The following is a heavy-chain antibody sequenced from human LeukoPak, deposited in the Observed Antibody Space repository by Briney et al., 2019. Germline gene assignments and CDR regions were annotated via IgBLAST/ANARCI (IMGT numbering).Heavy chain of an antibody. V-gene: IGHV3-20*04. Sequence: GGSLRLSCVASGLTFDDYAMSWVRQAPGKGLEWVSGINWNGDNTVYADSVKGRFTISRDNAKNSLYLQMNSLGAEDTASYYCASDRRSDSSGYAFDIWGQGTMVTVSS. CDR3: ASDRRSDSSGYAFDI. CDR2: INWNGDNT. CDR1: GLTFDDYA. J-gene: IGHJ3*02. D-gene: IGHD3-22*01.